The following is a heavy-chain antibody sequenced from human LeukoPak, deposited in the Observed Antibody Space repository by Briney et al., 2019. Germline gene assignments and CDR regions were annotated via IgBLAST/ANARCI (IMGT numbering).Heavy chain of an antibody. V-gene: IGHV3-33*01. CDR3: ARDPGLSPFDY. J-gene: IGHJ4*02. D-gene: IGHD3-16*02. Sequence: GGSLRLSCAASGFTFSRHGMHWVRQAPGKGLEWVAVIWSDGSNEDYADSVKGRFTISRDNSKNTLYLQMNSLRAEDTVVYYCARDPGLSPFDYWGQGTLVTVSS. CDR1: GFTFSRHG. CDR2: IWSDGSNE.